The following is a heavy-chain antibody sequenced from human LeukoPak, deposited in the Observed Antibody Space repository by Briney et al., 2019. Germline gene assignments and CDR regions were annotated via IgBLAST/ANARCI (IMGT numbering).Heavy chain of an antibody. CDR1: GGSISSYY. CDR3: ARDRITMVRGRSDAFDI. Sequence: PSETLSLTCTVSGGSISSYYWGWIRQPPGKGLEWIGSIYHSGSTYYDPSLKSRVTISVDTSKNQFSLKLSSVTAADTAMYYCARDRITMVRGRSDAFDIWGQGTMVTVSS. J-gene: IGHJ3*02. V-gene: IGHV4-38-2*02. D-gene: IGHD3-10*01. CDR2: IYHSGST.